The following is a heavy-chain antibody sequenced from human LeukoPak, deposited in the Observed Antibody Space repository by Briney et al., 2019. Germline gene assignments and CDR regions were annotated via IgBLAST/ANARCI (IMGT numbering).Heavy chain of an antibody. J-gene: IGHJ3*02. CDR2: ISAYNGNT. Sequence: ASVKVSCKTSGYTFTGYYMHWVRQAPGQGLEWMGWISAYNGNTNYAQKPQGRVTMTTDTSTSTAYMELRSLRSDDTAVYYCARDRGYYDILTGYYTHTAFDIWGQGTMVTVSS. D-gene: IGHD3-9*01. CDR3: ARDRGYYDILTGYYTHTAFDI. CDR1: GYTFTGYY. V-gene: IGHV1-18*04.